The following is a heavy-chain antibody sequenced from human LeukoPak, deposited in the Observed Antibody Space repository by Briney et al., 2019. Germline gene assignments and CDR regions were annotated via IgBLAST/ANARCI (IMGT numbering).Heavy chain of an antibody. D-gene: IGHD3-16*02. Sequence: VASVKVSCKASGYTFTGYYMHWVRQAPGQGLEWMGWIKPNSGGTNYAQKFQGRVTMTRDTSISTAYMELSRLRSDDTAVYYCARDLLRLGELSLSGSGFDYWGQGTLVTVSS. V-gene: IGHV1-2*02. J-gene: IGHJ4*02. CDR1: GYTFTGYY. CDR3: ARDLLRLGELSLSGSGFDY. CDR2: IKPNSGGT.